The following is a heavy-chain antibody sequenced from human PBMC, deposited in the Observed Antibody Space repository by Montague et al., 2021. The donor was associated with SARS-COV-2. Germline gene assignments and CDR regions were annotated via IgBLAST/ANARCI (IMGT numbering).Heavy chain of an antibody. V-gene: IGHV6-1*01. J-gene: IGHJ4*02. Sequence: CAISGDSVSRNNAAWNWIRQSPSRGLEWLGRTYYRSGWYREYTVSVKSRITIDPDTSKNQFSLQLNSVTPEDTAVYYCARVWTTEWYEGYFDNWGQGTLVTVSS. D-gene: IGHD3-3*01. CDR2: TYYRSGWYR. CDR3: ARVWTTEWYEGYFDN. CDR1: GDSVSRNNAA.